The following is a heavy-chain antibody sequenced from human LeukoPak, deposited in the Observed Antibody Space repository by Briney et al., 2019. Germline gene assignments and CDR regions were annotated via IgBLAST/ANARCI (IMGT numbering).Heavy chain of an antibody. V-gene: IGHV3-11*06. J-gene: IGHJ3*02. CDR1: GFTFRDYY. Sequence: GGSLRLSGAATGFTFRDYYLSGLRQAPGKGLEWVSYISSSSSYTNYADSVKGRFTISRDNAKNSLYLQMNNLRAEDTAVYYYAGDQFVIYDSRGYYVLGAFDIWGQGTMVTVSS. D-gene: IGHD3-22*01. CDR2: ISSSSSYT. CDR3: AGDQFVIYDSRGYYVLGAFDI.